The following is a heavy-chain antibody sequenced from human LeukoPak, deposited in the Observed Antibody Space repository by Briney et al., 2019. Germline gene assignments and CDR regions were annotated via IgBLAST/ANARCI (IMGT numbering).Heavy chain of an antibody. CDR1: GFTVSSNY. V-gene: IGHV3-53*05. J-gene: IGHJ6*02. CDR2: IYSGGST. Sequence: PGGSLRLSCAASGFTVSSNYMSWVRQAPGKGLEWVSVIYSGGSTYYADSVKGRFTISRDNSKNTLYLQMNSLRSDDTAVYYCARVPHGDPDYYYYYGMDVWGQGTTVTVSS. CDR3: ARVPHGDPDYYYYYGMDV. D-gene: IGHD4-17*01.